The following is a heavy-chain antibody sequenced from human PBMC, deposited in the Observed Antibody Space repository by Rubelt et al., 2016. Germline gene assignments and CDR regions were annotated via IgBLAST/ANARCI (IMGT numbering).Heavy chain of an antibody. Sequence: SSHAMHWVRQAPGKGLDWVAVVSYDGSNKFYADSVKGRFTISRDTSKNTLYLQMNSLRAEDTAVYYCARVRDSSGYYADWYFDLWGRGTLVTVSS. V-gene: IGHV3-30*04. CDR2: VSYDGSNK. CDR1: SSHA. CDR3: ARVRDSSGYYADWYFDL. J-gene: IGHJ2*01. D-gene: IGHD3-22*01.